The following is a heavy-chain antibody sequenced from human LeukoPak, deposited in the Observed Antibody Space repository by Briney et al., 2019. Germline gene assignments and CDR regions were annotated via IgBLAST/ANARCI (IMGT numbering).Heavy chain of an antibody. D-gene: IGHD4-11*01. V-gene: IGHV1-46*01. CDR3: ARDDYSNYEGMDGMDV. CDR1: GYTFTSYY. Sequence: PAASVKVSCKASGYTFTSYYMHWVRQAPGQGLEWMGIINPSGGSTSYAQKFQGRVTMTRDTSTSTVYMELSSLRSEDTAVYYCARDDYSNYEGMDGMDVWGQGTTVTVSS. CDR2: INPSGGST. J-gene: IGHJ6*02.